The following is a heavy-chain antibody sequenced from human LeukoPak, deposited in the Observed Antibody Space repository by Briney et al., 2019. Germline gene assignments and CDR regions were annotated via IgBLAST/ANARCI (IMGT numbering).Heavy chain of an antibody. J-gene: IGHJ4*02. CDR3: TRDSLMGGQLWLNGY. Sequence: QPGGSLRLSCAASGFTFSDYYMSWVRQAPGKGLEWVGFIRSKAYGGTTEYAASVKGRFTISRDDSKSIAYLQMNSLKTEDTAVYYCTRDSLMGGQLWLNGYWGQGTLVTVSS. V-gene: IGHV3-49*04. CDR2: IRSKAYGGTT. CDR1: GFTFSDYY. D-gene: IGHD5-18*01.